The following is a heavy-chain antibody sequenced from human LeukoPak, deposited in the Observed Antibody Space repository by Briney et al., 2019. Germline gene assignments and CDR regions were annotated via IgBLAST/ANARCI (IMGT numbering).Heavy chain of an antibody. Sequence: SETLSLTCTVSGGSISSYYWSWIRQPPGKGLEWIGYIYYSGSTNYNPSLKSRVTISVDTSKNQFSLKLCSVTAADTAVYYCARVSSSGYDFDFDYWGQGTLVTVSS. J-gene: IGHJ4*02. V-gene: IGHV4-59*01. CDR2: IYYSGST. CDR3: ARVSSSGYDFDFDY. D-gene: IGHD3-22*01. CDR1: GGSISSYY.